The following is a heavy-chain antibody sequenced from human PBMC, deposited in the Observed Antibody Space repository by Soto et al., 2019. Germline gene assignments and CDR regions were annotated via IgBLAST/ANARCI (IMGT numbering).Heavy chain of an antibody. CDR3: ARSVAVPGAHIDY. CDR1: GYSIASGYY. J-gene: IGHJ4*02. V-gene: IGHV4-38-2*01. Sequence: SETLSLTCAVSGYSIASGYYWAWIRQSPGKGLEWIGSIYHAGSVYYNPSLNSRVAVSLDTSKNHFSLKLTSVTAADTAVYFCARSVAVPGAHIDYWGQGTQVTVS. D-gene: IGHD6-19*01. CDR2: IYHAGSV.